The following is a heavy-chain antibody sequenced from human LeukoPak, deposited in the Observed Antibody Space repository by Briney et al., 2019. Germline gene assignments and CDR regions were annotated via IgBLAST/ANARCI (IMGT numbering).Heavy chain of an antibody. CDR3: WVVAASYGTDV. D-gene: IGHD2-15*01. J-gene: IGHJ6*04. V-gene: IGHV3-21*01. Sequence: GGSLRLSCAASGFTFSSYSMNWVRQAPGKGLEWGSSISSSSSYIYYADSVKGRFTISRDNAKNSLYLRMNSLRAEDTAVYYCWVVAASYGTDVWGKGTTVTVSS. CDR2: ISSSSSYI. CDR1: GFTFSSYS.